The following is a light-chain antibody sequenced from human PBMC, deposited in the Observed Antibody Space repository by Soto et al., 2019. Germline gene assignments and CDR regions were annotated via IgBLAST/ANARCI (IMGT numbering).Light chain of an antibody. CDR2: AAS. V-gene: IGKV1-9*01. CDR3: QQFKSYPIT. Sequence: IQMTQSPPSLSATLGDRVTITCRASQGISSDLAWYQQNPGKAPKLLIYAASTLQNGVPSTFSGSGSGTEFTLTIGSLQPEDFGTYYCQQFKSYPITFGQGTRLEIK. CDR1: QGISSD. J-gene: IGKJ5*01.